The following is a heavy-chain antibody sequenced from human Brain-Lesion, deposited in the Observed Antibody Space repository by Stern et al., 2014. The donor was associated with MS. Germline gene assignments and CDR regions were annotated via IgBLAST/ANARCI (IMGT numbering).Heavy chain of an antibody. D-gene: IGHD3-10*01. Sequence: ELQLVESGGGLVQPGGSLRLSCAASGFTFSNYWLHWVRQAPGKGLVWVSRVNNDGRRTSYADSVKGRFTMSRDNAKNTLYLQMNSLRVEDTAIYYCARGERWFDPWGQGTLVTVSS. CDR2: VNNDGRRT. J-gene: IGHJ5*02. CDR1: GFTFSNYW. CDR3: ARGERWFDP. V-gene: IGHV3-74*02.